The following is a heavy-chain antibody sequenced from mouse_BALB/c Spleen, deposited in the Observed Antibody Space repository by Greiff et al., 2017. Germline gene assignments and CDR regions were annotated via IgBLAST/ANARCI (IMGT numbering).Heavy chain of an antibody. V-gene: IGHV7-1*02. CDR2: SRNKANDYTT. Sequence: EVKLMESGGGLVQPGGSLRLPCATSGFTFSDFSMEWVRQPPVKRLAWIAESRNKANDYTTEYSASVKGRFIVSRDTSQSILYLQMNALRAEDTAIYYCARVYYGYDDCFAYWGQGTLVTVAA. CDR3: ARVYYGYDDCFAY. D-gene: IGHD2-2*01. J-gene: IGHJ3*01. CDR1: GFTFSDFS.